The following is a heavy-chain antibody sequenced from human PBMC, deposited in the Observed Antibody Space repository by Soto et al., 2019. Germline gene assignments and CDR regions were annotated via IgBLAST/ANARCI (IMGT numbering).Heavy chain of an antibody. J-gene: IGHJ3*02. D-gene: IGHD3-10*01. CDR2: IIPIFGMT. CDR1: GGTFSSYA. Sequence: QVQLVQSGTEVKKPGSSLKVSCKASGGTFSSYAISWVRQAPGQGLEWMGGIIPIFGMTNYAEKFRGRVSITADESRSTGYVELSSLRSEDRAVYYCAGSFKYGSGTFDAFDIWGQGTMVTVSS. V-gene: IGHV1-69*01. CDR3: AGSFKYGSGTFDAFDI.